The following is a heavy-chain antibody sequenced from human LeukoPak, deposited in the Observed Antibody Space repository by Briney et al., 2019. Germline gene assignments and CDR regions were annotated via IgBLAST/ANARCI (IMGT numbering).Heavy chain of an antibody. V-gene: IGHV3-9*01. CDR3: AADYYDSSGYVRGGY. CDR2: ISWNSDNI. J-gene: IGHJ4*02. D-gene: IGHD3-22*01. CDR1: GFTFDDYA. Sequence: GGSLRLSCAASGFTFDDYAMHWVRQAPGKGLEWVSGISWNSDNIGYADSVKSRFTISRDNAKNSLYLQMNSLRAEDTALYYCAADYYDSSGYVRGGYWGQGTLVTVSS.